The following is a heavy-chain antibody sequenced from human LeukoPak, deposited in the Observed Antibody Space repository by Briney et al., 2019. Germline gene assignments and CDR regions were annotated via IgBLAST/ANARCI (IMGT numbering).Heavy chain of an antibody. D-gene: IGHD1-26*01. CDR3: ARVYSGSYSGDDDDY. CDR1: GYTFTGYY. J-gene: IGHJ4*02. V-gene: IGHV1-2*02. CDR2: INPNSGGT. Sequence: ASVKVSCKASGYTFTGYYMHWVRQAPGQGLEWMGWINPNSGGTNYAQKFQGRVTMTRDTSISTAYMELSRLRSDDTAVYYCARVYSGSYSGDDDDYWGQGTLVIVSS.